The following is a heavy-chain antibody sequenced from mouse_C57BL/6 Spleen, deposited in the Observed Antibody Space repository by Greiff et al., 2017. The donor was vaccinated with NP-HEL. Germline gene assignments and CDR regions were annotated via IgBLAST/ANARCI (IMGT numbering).Heavy chain of an antibody. CDR3: ARSPPYYYGSSTGDY. J-gene: IGHJ2*01. CDR1: GYTFTSYW. Sequence: QVQLQQPGAELVKPGASVKMSCKASGYTFTSYWITWVKPRPGQGLEWIGDIYPGSGSTNYNEKFKSKATLTVDTSSITAYMQLSRLASEDSAVYYCARSPPYYYGSSTGDYWGQGTTLTVSS. D-gene: IGHD1-1*01. CDR2: IYPGSGST. V-gene: IGHV1-55*01.